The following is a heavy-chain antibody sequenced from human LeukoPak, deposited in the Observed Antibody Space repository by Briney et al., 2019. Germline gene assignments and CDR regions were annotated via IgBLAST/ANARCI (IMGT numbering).Heavy chain of an antibody. CDR1: GFTFIISA. CDR2: IVVCSGNT. V-gene: IGHV1-58*01. CDR3: AADVTGVAGLDY. J-gene: IGHJ4*02. Sequence: GTSVTVSFTASGFTFIISAVQWVRQARGQRLEWIGWIVVCSGNTNYAQKFQERVTITRDMSTSTAYMELTSLTSEDTAVYYCAADVTGVAGLDYWGQGTLVTASS. D-gene: IGHD3-3*01.